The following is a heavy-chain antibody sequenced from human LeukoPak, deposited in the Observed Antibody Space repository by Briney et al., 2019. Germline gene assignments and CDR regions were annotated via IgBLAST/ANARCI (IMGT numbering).Heavy chain of an antibody. CDR2: IYYSGST. Sequence: SETLSLTCSVSGGSISSHYWSWIRQPPGKGLEWIGYIYYSGSTKYNPSLKSRVTISVDTSKNQFSLKLSSVTAADTAVYYCARGPSLGAHLDYWGQGTLVTVSS. CDR1: GGSISSHY. V-gene: IGHV4-59*11. J-gene: IGHJ4*02. CDR3: ARGPSLGAHLDY. D-gene: IGHD1-26*01.